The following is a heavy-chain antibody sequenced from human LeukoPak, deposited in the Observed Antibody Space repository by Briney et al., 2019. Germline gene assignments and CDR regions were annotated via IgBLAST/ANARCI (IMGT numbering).Heavy chain of an antibody. D-gene: IGHD4-11*01. Sequence: SETLSLTCTVSGGSISSYYWSWIRQPPGKGLEWIGYIYHSGSTDYNPSLKSRVTISVDTSKSQFSLKLSSVTAADTAVYYCARNSYDDSRHVDYFDYWGQGTLVTVSS. V-gene: IGHV4-59*12. CDR1: GGSISSYY. CDR3: ARNSYDDSRHVDYFDY. CDR2: IYHSGST. J-gene: IGHJ4*02.